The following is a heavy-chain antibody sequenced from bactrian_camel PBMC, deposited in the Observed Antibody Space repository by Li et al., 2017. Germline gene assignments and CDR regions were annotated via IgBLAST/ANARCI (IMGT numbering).Heavy chain of an antibody. V-gene: IGHV3-2*01. CDR2: IYSDSSNG. CDR1: GFTFSSNY. J-gene: IGHJ4*01. D-gene: IGHD1*01. CDR3: AADADYPLVDCAAND. Sequence: HVQLVESGGGLVQPGGSLRLSCAASGFTFSSNYMSWVRQAPGKGLEWVSSIYSDSSNGYYADSVKGRFTISLDNAKNTVYLQMNSLKPDDTAVYYCAADADYPLVDCAANDWGQGTQVTVS.